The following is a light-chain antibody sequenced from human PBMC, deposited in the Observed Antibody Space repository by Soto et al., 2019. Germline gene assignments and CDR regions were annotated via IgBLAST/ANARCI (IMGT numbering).Light chain of an antibody. CDR2: EVS. CDR1: QSLIHSDGNTY. CDR3: MQGTHWPWT. Sequence: DVVMTQSPLSLPVTLGQPASISCRSSQSLIHSDGNTYLSWFQQRPGQSPRRLIYEVSDRDSGVPDRFSGSGSGTDFTLKISRVEAEDVGVYYCMQGTHWPWTFGQGTEV. J-gene: IGKJ1*01. V-gene: IGKV2-30*02.